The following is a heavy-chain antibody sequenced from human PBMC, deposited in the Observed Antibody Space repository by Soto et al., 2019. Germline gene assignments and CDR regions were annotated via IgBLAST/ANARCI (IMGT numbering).Heavy chain of an antibody. CDR3: AGGQDNLAVNFDY. CDR1: GSSFSDYY. CDR2: ITSSSSYT. V-gene: IGHV3-11*03. J-gene: IGHJ4*02. Sequence: GGSLRLSCAASGSSFSDYYMSWIRQAPGKGLEWLSYITSSSSYTHYADSVKGRFTISRDNSKNSLYLQMNSLRAEDTAVYYCAGGQDNLAVNFDYWGQGTLVTVSS. D-gene: IGHD1-1*01.